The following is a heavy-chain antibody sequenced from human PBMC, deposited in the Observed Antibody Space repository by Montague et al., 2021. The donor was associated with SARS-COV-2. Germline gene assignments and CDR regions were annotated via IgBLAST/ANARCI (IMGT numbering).Heavy chain of an antibody. J-gene: IGHJ4*02. CDR1: GSSLSTSGMC. CDR2: IDWDDDK. CDR3: ARSYGDYRDSYFDY. Sequence: PALVKPTQTLTLTCTFSGSSLSTSGMCVSWIRQPPGKALEWLALIDWDDDKYYSTSLKTRLTISKDTSKNQVVLTMTNMDPIDTATYYCARSYGDYRDSYFDYLGQGTLVTVSS. D-gene: IGHD4-17*01. V-gene: IGHV2-70*01.